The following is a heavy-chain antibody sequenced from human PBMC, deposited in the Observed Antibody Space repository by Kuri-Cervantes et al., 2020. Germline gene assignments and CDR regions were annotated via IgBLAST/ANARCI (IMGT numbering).Heavy chain of an antibody. J-gene: IGHJ6*03. CDR3: ARGRYDFWSGYWVPYYYYYMDV. CDR1: GYTFTSYD. V-gene: IGHV1-8*01. CDR2: MNPNSGNT. D-gene: IGHD3-3*01. Sequence: ASVKVSCKASGYTFTSYDINWVRQATGQGLEWMGWMNPNSGNTGYAQKLQGRVTMTTDTSTSTAYMELRSLRSDDTAVYYCARGRYDFWSGYWVPYYYYYMDVWGKGTTVTVSS.